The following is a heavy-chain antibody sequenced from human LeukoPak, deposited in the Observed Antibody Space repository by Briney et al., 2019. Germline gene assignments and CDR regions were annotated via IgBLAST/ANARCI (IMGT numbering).Heavy chain of an antibody. Sequence: SETLSLTCAVYGGSFSGYYWSWIRRPPGKGLEWIGEINHSGSTNYNPSLKSRVTISVDTSKNQFSLKLSSATAADTAVYYCASTQQLVSHYNYYFDYWGQGTLVTVSS. CDR2: INHSGST. CDR3: ASTQQLVSHYNYYFDY. D-gene: IGHD6-13*01. CDR1: GGSFSGYY. V-gene: IGHV4-34*01. J-gene: IGHJ4*02.